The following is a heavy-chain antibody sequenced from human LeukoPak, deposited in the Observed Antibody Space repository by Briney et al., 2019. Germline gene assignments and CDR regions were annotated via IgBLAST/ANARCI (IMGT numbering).Heavy chain of an antibody. V-gene: IGHV3-21*01. D-gene: IGHD2-2*01. CDR3: ARASIGDIVVAPPNY. CDR1: GFTFSSYS. J-gene: IGHJ4*02. CDR2: ISSSSSYL. Sequence: GGSLRLSCEASGFTFSSYSMKWVRQAPGKGLEWVSSISSSSSYLYYADSVKGRFTISRDNAKNSLYLQMNSLRAEDTAVYYCARASIGDIVVAPPNYWGQGTLVTVSS.